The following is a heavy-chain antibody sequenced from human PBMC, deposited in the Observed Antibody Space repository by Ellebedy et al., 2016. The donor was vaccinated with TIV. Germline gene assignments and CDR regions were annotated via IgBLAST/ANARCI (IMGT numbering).Heavy chain of an antibody. J-gene: IGHJ4*02. D-gene: IGHD3-16*01. Sequence: GESLKISCAASGFTFSFYCMRWVRQAPGKGPAWVVNINKDGSDKFYVDSVKGRFTISRDNAKNSLYLQMNSLGAEDTTVYYCASPPGDVALWGQGTLVTVSS. CDR1: GFTFSFYC. CDR2: INKDGSDK. CDR3: ASPPGDVAL. V-gene: IGHV3-7*03.